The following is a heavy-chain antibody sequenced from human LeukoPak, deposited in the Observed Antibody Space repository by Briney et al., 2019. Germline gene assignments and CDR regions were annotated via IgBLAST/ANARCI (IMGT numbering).Heavy chain of an antibody. CDR2: IYHSGST. CDR1: GGSISSGGYY. CDR3: ARGHGSGSSYYYYGMDV. J-gene: IGHJ6*02. D-gene: IGHD3-10*01. V-gene: IGHV4-30-2*01. Sequence: SETLSLTCTVSGGSISSGGYYWSWIRQPPGKGLEWIGYIYHSGSTYYNPSLKSRVTISVDRSKNQFSLKLSSVTAADTAVYYCARGHGSGSSYYYYGMDVWGQGTTVTVSS.